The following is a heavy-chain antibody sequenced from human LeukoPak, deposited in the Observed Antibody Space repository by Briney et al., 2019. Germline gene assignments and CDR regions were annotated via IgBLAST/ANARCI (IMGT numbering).Heavy chain of an antibody. J-gene: IGHJ4*02. D-gene: IGHD1-26*01. V-gene: IGHV3-64D*06. Sequence: GGCLCLACWADAFTLGSYAMTWVRQANGMGLEYVSAISSKGGSTYYADSVKGRFTITRDNSKNTLYLQMSSLRAEDTAVYYCVKDTLVGAPMYYFDYWGQGTLVTVSS. CDR3: VKDTLVGAPMYYFDY. CDR1: AFTLGSYA. CDR2: ISSKGGST.